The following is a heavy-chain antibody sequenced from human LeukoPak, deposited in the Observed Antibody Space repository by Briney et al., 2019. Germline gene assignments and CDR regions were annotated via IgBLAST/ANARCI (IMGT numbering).Heavy chain of an antibody. V-gene: IGHV1-2*02. J-gene: IGHJ5*02. CDR3: ARDIHIVVVPAAMGQPWFDP. D-gene: IGHD2-2*01. Sequence: ASVKVSCKASGYTFTGYYMHWVRQAPGQGLEWMGWINPNCGGTNYAQKFQGRVTMTRDTSISTAYMELSRLRSDDTAVYYCARDIHIVVVPAAMGQPWFDPWGQGTLVTVSS. CDR1: GYTFTGYY. CDR2: INPNCGGT.